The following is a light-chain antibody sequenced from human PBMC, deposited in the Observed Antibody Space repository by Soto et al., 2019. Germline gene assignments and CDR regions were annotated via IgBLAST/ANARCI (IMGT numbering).Light chain of an antibody. J-gene: IGKJ4*01. CDR2: GTS. Sequence: DIQMTQSPSSLSASVGDRVIITCRASQIISPYLSWFQHKPGKAPKLLIYGTSSLSNEVPSRFSGSGSGTDFTLTISSLQPEDFATYYCLQSYSSPLTFGGGTRVE. CDR3: LQSYSSPLT. CDR1: QIISPY. V-gene: IGKV1-39*01.